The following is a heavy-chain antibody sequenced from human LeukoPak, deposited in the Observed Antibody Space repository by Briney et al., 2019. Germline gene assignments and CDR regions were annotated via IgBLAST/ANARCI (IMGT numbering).Heavy chain of an antibody. V-gene: IGHV3-21*01. CDR3: ARLPTLYYDYVWGSYRHDAFDI. Sequence: PGGSLRLSCAASGFTFSSYSMNWVRQAPGKGLEWVSSISGSSSYIYYADSVKGRFTISRDNAKNSLYLQMNSLRAEDTAVYYCARLPTLYYDYVWGSYRHDAFDIWGQGTMVTVSS. D-gene: IGHD3-16*02. CDR1: GFTFSSYS. CDR2: ISGSSSYI. J-gene: IGHJ3*02.